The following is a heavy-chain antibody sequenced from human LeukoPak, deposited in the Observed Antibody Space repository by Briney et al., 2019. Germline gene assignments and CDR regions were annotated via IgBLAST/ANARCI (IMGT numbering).Heavy chain of an antibody. CDR3: AIGLDYDILTGYPPVY. J-gene: IGHJ4*02. V-gene: IGHV1-2*04. Sequence: ASVKVSCKASGYTFTGYYMHWVRQAPGQGLEWMGWINPNSGGTNYAQKFQGWVTMTRDTSIRTPYMELSRLRSDDTAVYYCAIGLDYDILTGYPPVYWGQGTLVTVSS. CDR1: GYTFTGYY. CDR2: INPNSGGT. D-gene: IGHD3-9*01.